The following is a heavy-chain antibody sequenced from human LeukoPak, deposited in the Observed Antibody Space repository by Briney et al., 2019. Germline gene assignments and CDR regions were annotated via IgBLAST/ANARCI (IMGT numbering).Heavy chain of an antibody. CDR1: GYTFSIYG. J-gene: IGHJ4*02. CDR3: ARDATIFGVVSSFDY. V-gene: IGHV1-18*01. CDR2: ISGYNGNT. D-gene: IGHD3-3*01. Sequence: GASVKVSCKASGYTFSIYGISWVRQAPGKGLKWMGWISGYNGNTNYAQKVQSRVMMTTDTSTSTAYMELRSLRSDDTAVYYCARDATIFGVVSSFDYWGQGTLVTVSS.